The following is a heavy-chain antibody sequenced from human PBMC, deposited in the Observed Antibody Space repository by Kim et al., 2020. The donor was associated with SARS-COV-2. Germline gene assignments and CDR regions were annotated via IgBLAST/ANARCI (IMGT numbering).Heavy chain of an antibody. D-gene: IGHD3-10*01. CDR2: T. J-gene: IGHJ4*02. CDR3: ARDFGSGSFDY. Sequence: TAHNPLLKSRVTISVDTSKNQFSLKLSSVTAADTAVYYWARDFGSGSFDYWGQGTLVTVSS. V-gene: IGHV4-31*02.